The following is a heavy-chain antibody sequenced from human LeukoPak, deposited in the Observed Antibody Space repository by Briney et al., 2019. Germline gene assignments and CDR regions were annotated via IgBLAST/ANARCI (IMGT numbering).Heavy chain of an antibody. CDR3: AGLYSSSWYTTPLTRFDY. D-gene: IGHD6-13*01. CDR1: GFTFSSYS. Sequence: PGGALRLSCAASGFTFSSYSMNWVRQAPGKGLEWVSYISSSSSTIYYADSVKGRFTISRDNAKNSLYLQMNSPRAEDTAVYYCAGLYSSSWYTTPLTRFDYWGQGTLVTVSS. V-gene: IGHV3-48*04. CDR2: ISSSSSTI. J-gene: IGHJ4*02.